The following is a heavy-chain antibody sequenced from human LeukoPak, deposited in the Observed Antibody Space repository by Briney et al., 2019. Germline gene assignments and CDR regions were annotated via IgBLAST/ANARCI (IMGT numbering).Heavy chain of an antibody. Sequence: ASVKVSCKASGYTFTSYDIHWVRQATGQGLEWMGWMNPNSGNTGYAQKFQGRVTMTRNTSISTAYMELSSLRSEDTAVYYCARAEAPDNWFDPWGQGTLVTVSS. CDR1: GYTFTSYD. CDR2: MNPNSGNT. CDR3: ARAEAPDNWFDP. J-gene: IGHJ5*02. V-gene: IGHV1-8*01. D-gene: IGHD1-14*01.